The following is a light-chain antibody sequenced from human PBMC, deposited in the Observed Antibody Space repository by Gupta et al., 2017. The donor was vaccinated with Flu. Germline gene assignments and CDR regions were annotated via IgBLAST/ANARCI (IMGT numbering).Light chain of an antibody. Sequence: DIHMTQSPSSLSASVGDRVTITCRASQTISTYLSWYQQTPGKAPKLLIYSASHLQSGVPSRFSGSGSGTEFTLTIGSLQPEDFATYYCQQSYSTQITFGQGTRLDIK. CDR2: SAS. J-gene: IGKJ5*01. CDR1: QTISTY. CDR3: QQSYSTQIT. V-gene: IGKV1-39*01.